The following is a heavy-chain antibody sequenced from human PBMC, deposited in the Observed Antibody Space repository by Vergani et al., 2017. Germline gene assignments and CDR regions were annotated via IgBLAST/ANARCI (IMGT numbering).Heavy chain of an antibody. J-gene: IGHJ4*02. CDR2: IYYSGST. CDR3: ARVGYVWGSYRYTFDY. CDR1: GGSISSYY. V-gene: IGHV4-59*01. D-gene: IGHD3-16*02. Sequence: QVQLQESGPGLVKPSETLSLTCTVPGGSISSYYWSWIRQPPGKGREWIGYIYYSGSTNYNPSLKRRVTISVDTSKNQFSLKLSSVTAADTAVYYCARVGYVWGSYRYTFDYWGQGTLVTVSS.